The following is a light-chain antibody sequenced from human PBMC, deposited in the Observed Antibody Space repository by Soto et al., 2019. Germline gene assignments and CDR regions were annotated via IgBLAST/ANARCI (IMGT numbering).Light chain of an antibody. Sequence: DIQKTQSPSTLSGSVGDRVTITCRASQTISSWLAWYQQKPGKAPKLLIYKASTLKSGVPSRLSGSGSGTEFTLTISSLQPDDFATYYCQHYNSYPEAFGHGTKVDIX. J-gene: IGKJ1*01. CDR2: KAS. CDR3: QHYNSYPEA. V-gene: IGKV1-5*03. CDR1: QTISSW.